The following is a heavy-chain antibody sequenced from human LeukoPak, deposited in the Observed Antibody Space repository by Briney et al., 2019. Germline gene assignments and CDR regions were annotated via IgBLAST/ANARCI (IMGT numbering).Heavy chain of an antibody. CDR2: IKRKTDAGTT. Sequence: PGGSLRLSCAASGFTFINAWMSRVRQAPGKGLEWVGHIKRKTDAGTTDYAAPVKGRFTISRDDSKNTLYLQMNSLKTEDTAMYYCTTQYCSSTTCLYPFDYWGQGTLVTVSS. V-gene: IGHV3-15*01. J-gene: IGHJ4*02. D-gene: IGHD2-2*01. CDR3: TTQYCSSTTCLYPFDY. CDR1: GFTFINAW.